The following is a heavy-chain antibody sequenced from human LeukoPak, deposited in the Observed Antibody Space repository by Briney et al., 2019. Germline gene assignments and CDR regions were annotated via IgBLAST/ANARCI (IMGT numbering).Heavy chain of an antibody. Sequence: GGSLRLSCAASGFTFSSYGMHWVRQAPGKGLEWVAVISYDGSNKYYADSVKGRFTISRDNSKNTLYLQMNSLRAEDTAVYYCAKSRRICSSTSCYLSATDYWGQGTLVTVSS. D-gene: IGHD2-2*01. CDR1: GFTFSSYG. J-gene: IGHJ4*02. CDR2: ISYDGSNK. V-gene: IGHV3-30*18. CDR3: AKSRRICSSTSCYLSATDY.